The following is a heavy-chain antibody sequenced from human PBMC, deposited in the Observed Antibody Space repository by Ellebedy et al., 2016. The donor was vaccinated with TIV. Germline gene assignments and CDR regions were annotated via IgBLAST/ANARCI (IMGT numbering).Heavy chain of an antibody. CDR3: GNKKPGETSPDFDN. CDR2: ISGSSDDT. J-gene: IGHJ4*02. V-gene: IGHV3-23*01. D-gene: IGHD2-2*01. CDR1: GFTFRTYA. Sequence: PGGSLRLSCEAAGFTFRTYAMTWVRQAPGKGLEWVASISGSSDDTYYVDSVNGRLTVSRDNSKNTLYLQMNRLRAEDTAVYYCGNKKPGETSPDFDNWGQGTLVTVSS.